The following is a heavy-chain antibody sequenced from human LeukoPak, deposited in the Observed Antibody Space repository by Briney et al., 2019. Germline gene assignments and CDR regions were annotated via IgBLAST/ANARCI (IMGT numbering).Heavy chain of an antibody. CDR2: IRSEPNSYAT. J-gene: IGHJ4*02. Sequence: GGSLRLSCAASGFTFSSYGMSWVRQASGKGLEWVGRIRSEPNSYATAYAASVKGRFTISRDDSKNTAYLQMNSLKTEDTAVYYCTSLLGYCTNDVCYNYWGQGTLVTVSS. V-gene: IGHV3-73*01. CDR3: TSLLGYCTNDVCYNY. D-gene: IGHD2-8*01. CDR1: GFTFSSYG.